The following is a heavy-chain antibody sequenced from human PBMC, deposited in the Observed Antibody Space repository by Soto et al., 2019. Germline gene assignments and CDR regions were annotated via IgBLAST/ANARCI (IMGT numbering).Heavy chain of an antibody. V-gene: IGHV4-59*08. D-gene: IGHD3-22*01. CDR2: IYYSGSA. J-gene: IGHJ3*02. CDR1: GGSISRYY. CDR3: ARHPYDSGGVYTFDI. Sequence: SETLSLTCTVSGGSISRYYWSWIRQPPGKGLEWIGHIYYSGSAKYNPSLKSRVTISVDTSKNQFSLKLSSVTAADTAVYYCARHPYDSGGVYTFDIWGQGTMVPVS.